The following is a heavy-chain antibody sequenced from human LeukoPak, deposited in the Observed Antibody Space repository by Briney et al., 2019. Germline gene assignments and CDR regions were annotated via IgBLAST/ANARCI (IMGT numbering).Heavy chain of an antibody. J-gene: IGHJ4*02. Sequence: PGGSLRLSCAASGFTFSSYDMHWVRQATGKGLEWVSGIGIAGDTYYPGSVKGRFTISRENAKNSLYLQMNSLRAGDTAVYYCATIAAAGLDYWGQGTLVTVSS. D-gene: IGHD6-13*01. CDR2: IGIAGDT. CDR1: GFTFSSYD. CDR3: ATIAAAGLDY. V-gene: IGHV3-13*01.